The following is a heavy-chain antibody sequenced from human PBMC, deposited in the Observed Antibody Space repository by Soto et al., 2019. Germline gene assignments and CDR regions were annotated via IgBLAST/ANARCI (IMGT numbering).Heavy chain of an antibody. CDR2: IIPMFGSP. V-gene: IGHV1-69*01. CDR3: ARRDYSHNWFDP. D-gene: IGHD4-17*01. Sequence: QVRLVQSGAEVRKPGSSVKVSCKASGGTFSSDGITWLRQAPGQGLEWMGGIIPMFGSPHYSENFEGRIKISADESTSTVNMEVRSLESEDTAVYYCARRDYSHNWFDPWGQGTQVTVSS. J-gene: IGHJ5*02. CDR1: GGTFSSDG.